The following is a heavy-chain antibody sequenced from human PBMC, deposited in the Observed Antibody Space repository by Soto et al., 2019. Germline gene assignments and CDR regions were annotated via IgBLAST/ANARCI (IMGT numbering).Heavy chain of an antibody. CDR1: GFTFNNYA. CDR2: IDGAGGRT. J-gene: IGHJ4*02. V-gene: IGHV3-23*01. Sequence: GGSLRLSCAASGFTFNNYAMSWVRQAPGRGLEWVSGIDGAGGRTYYVDSVKGRITISRDNSRNTLYLQMNSLRADDTAVYYCAQAFYSCSRVTFYVGTFDYWGQGTLVTVSS. D-gene: IGHD2-15*01. CDR3: AQAFYSCSRVTFYVGTFDY.